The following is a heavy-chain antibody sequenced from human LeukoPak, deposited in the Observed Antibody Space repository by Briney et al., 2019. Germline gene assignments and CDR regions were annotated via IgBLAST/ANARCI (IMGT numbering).Heavy chain of an antibody. V-gene: IGHV3-74*01. D-gene: IGHD3-10*01. CDR3: ARGYYGSGSPY. J-gene: IGHJ4*02. CDR1: GSTFSSYW. Sequence: GGSLRLSCAASGSTFSSYWMYWVRQAPGKGLVWVSRINSDGSGTSYADSVKGRFTISRDNAKNTMYLQMNSLRAEDTAVYYCARGYYGSGSPYWGQGTLVTVSS. CDR2: INSDGSGT.